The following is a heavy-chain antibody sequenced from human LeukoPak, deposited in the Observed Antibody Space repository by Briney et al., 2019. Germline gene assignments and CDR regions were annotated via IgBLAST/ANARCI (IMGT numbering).Heavy chain of an antibody. V-gene: IGHV3-48*03. J-gene: IGHJ4*02. CDR3: AELGITMIGGV. CDR2: ISSSGSTI. Sequence: PGGSLSLSCAASGFTFSSYEMNWVRQAAGKGLEWVSYISSSGSTIYYADSVKGRFTISRDNAKNSLYLQMNSLRAEDTAVYYCAELGITMIGGVWGQGTLVTVSS. D-gene: IGHD3-10*02. CDR1: GFTFSSYE.